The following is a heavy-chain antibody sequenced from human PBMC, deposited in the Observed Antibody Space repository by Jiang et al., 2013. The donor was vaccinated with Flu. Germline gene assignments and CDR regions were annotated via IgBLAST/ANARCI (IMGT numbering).Heavy chain of an antibody. CDR1: FSSYA. CDR3: AKAPSTAMVTPFDY. CDR2: IRNNGVNT. J-gene: IGHJ4*02. Sequence: FSSYAMSWVRQAPGKGLEWVSAIRNNGVNTYYADSVKGRFTISRDNSKNTLYLQMGSLRAEDTAVYYCAKAPSTAMVTPFDYWGQGTLVTVSS. D-gene: IGHD5-18*01. V-gene: IGHV3-23*01.